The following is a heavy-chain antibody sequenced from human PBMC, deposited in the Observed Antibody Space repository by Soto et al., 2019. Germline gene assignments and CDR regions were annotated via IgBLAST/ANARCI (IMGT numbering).Heavy chain of an antibody. CDR2: IRNQVNSHST. CDR1: GFTFSDHY. Sequence: EVQLVESGGGVVQPGGSLRLSCAASGFTFSDHYMDWVRQAPGKGLDWVGRIRNQVNSHSTEYAASVKGRFTISRDDSKNSLGLQMNILKAEDTAVYYCAKVAVSDYAFDYWGKGILVTVSS. D-gene: IGHD3-16*01. J-gene: IGHJ4*02. V-gene: IGHV3-72*01. CDR3: AKVAVSDYAFDY.